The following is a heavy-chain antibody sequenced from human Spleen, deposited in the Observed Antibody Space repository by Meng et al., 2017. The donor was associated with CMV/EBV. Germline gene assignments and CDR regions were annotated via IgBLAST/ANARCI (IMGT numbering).Heavy chain of an antibody. D-gene: IGHD3-10*01. CDR2: ISWNSGNM. Sequence: SLKISCAASGFTFDDYAMHWVRQAPGKGLEWVSGISWNSGNMGYADSVKGRFTISRDNARNSLFLQMNSLRPEDTALYYCAKDYGSGYFYDYNGFDIWGQGTMVTVSS. CDR3: AKDYGSGYFYDYNGFDI. J-gene: IGHJ3*02. V-gene: IGHV3-9*01. CDR1: GFTFDDYA.